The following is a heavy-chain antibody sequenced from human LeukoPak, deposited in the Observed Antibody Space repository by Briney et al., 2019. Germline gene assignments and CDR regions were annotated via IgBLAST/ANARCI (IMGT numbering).Heavy chain of an antibody. V-gene: IGHV3-9*01. CDR2: ISWNSGSI. CDR1: GFTFDDYA. CDR3: AKTDSSGWYPDAFDI. J-gene: IGHJ3*02. D-gene: IGHD6-19*01. Sequence: GRSLRLSCAASGFTFDDYAMHWVRQAPGKGLEWVAGISWNSGSIGYADSVKGRCTISRDNAKHSLYLQMNSLRAEDTALYYCAKTDSSGWYPDAFDIWGQGTMVTVSS.